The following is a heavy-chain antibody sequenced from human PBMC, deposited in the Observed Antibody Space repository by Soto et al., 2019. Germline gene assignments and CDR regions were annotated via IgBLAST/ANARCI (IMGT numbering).Heavy chain of an antibody. J-gene: IGHJ6*03. D-gene: IGHD3-10*01. Sequence: SETLSLTCAVYGGSFSGYYWSWIRQPPGEGLEWIGEINHSGSTNYNPSLKSLVTISVDTSKNQFSLKLSSVTAADTAVYYCARGRYYGSGSYYQGYMDVWGKGTTVTVSS. CDR1: GGSFSGYY. CDR3: ARGRYYGSGSYYQGYMDV. CDR2: INHSGST. V-gene: IGHV4-34*01.